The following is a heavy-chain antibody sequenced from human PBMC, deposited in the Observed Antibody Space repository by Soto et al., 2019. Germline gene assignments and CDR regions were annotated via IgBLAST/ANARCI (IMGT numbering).Heavy chain of an antibody. J-gene: IGHJ4*02. CDR1: GFTFSSYS. CDR3: ASDLYSSSARYFDY. D-gene: IGHD6-6*01. V-gene: IGHV3-21*01. Sequence: EVQLVESGGGLVKPGGSLRLSCAASGFTFSSYSMNWVRQAPGKGLEWVSSISSSSSYIYYADSVKGRFTISRDNAKNSLYLQMTSLRAEDTAVYYCASDLYSSSARYFDYWGQGTLVTVSS. CDR2: ISSSSSYI.